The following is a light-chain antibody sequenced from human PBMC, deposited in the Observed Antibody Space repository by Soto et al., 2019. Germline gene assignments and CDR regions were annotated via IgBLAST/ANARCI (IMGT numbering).Light chain of an antibody. CDR3: QQANSFPIT. Sequence: DIQMTQSPSSVFASVGERVTITCRASQGISSCLAWYQKKPGKAPNLLIYAASSLQSGVPSRFSGSESGTDFTLTISSLQPEDCAIYFCQQANSFPITFGQGTRLEIK. CDR2: AAS. CDR1: QGISSC. J-gene: IGKJ5*01. V-gene: IGKV1-12*01.